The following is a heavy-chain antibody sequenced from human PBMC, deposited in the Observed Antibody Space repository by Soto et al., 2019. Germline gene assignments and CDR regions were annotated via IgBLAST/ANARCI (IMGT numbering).Heavy chain of an antibody. D-gene: IGHD2-8*01. CDR3: ARQHIVLMVYANLFWFAP. CDR2: IYYRGST. CDR1: GGSISSSSYY. V-gene: IGHV4-39*01. J-gene: IGHJ5*02. Sequence: PSETLSLTCTVSGGSISSSSYYWSWIRQPPGKGLKWIGSIYYRGSTNYNPSLKSRVTISVDTSKNQFSLKLSSVTAADTALYYCARQHIVLMVYANLFWFAPWGQGTLVTVSS.